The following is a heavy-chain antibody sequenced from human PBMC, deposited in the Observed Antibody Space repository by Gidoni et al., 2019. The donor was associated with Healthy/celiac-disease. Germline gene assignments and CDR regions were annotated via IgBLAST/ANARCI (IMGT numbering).Heavy chain of an antibody. V-gene: IGHV3-21*01. D-gene: IGHD1-20*01. CDR2: ISSSSSYI. CDR1: GFPFRSYS. J-gene: IGHJ6*02. Sequence: EVQLVEPGGGLVKPGGSLRLACATSGFPFRSYSMNWVRQAPGKGLGGVSSISSSSSYIYYADSVKGRFTISRDNAKNSLYLQMNSLRAEDTAVYYCARDAGGISSALGGVWGQGTTVTVSS. CDR3: ARDAGGISSALGGV.